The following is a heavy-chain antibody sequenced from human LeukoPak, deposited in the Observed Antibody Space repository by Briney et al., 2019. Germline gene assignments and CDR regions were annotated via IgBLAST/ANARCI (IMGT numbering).Heavy chain of an antibody. D-gene: IGHD2-8*01. CDR1: GGTFSSYA. Sequence: SVKVSCKASGGTFSSYAISWVRQAPGQGLEWMGGIIPIFGTANYAQKFQGRVTITADESTSTAYMELSSLRSEDTAVYYCAAPQGALKVYAISNYYYHYGMDVWGQGTTVTVSS. V-gene: IGHV1-69*13. CDR2: IIPIFGTA. CDR3: AAPQGALKVYAISNYYYHYGMDV. J-gene: IGHJ6*02.